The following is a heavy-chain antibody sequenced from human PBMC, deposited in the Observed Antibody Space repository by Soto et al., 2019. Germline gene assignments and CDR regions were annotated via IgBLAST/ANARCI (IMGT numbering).Heavy chain of an antibody. V-gene: IGHV4-31*03. CDR2: INYSGST. CDR1: GGSISSGGYY. CDR3: AREYYYDSSGYYRTLYYFDY. J-gene: IGHJ4*02. Sequence: QVQLQESGPGLVKPSQTLSLTCTVSGGSISSGGYYWSWIRQHPGKGLEWIGYINYSGSTYYNPYLKRRVTRSVDTSKNQFSLKLSAVTAADTAVYYCAREYYYDSSGYYRTLYYFDYWGQGTLVTVSS. D-gene: IGHD3-22*01.